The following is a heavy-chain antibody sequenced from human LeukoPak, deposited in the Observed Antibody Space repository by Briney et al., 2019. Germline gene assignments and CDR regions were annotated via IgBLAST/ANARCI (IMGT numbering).Heavy chain of an antibody. J-gene: IGHJ4*02. Sequence: GGSLRLSCAASGFTFSNAWMSWVRQAPGKGLEWVGRIKKKTDGETTDYAAPVKGRFTISRDVSKNTLYLEMNSLKSDDTAVYYCAAGTGTSDFDYWGQGTLVTVSS. D-gene: IGHD1-1*01. CDR3: AAGTGTSDFDY. CDR2: IKKKTDGETT. V-gene: IGHV3-15*01. CDR1: GFTFSNAW.